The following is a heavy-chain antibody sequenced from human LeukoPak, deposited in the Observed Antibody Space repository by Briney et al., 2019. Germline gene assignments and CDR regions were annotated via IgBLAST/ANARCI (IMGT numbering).Heavy chain of an antibody. Sequence: GASVKVSCKASGYTFTSYGISWVRQAPGQGLEWMGWISAYNGNTNYAQKLQGRVTMTTDTSTSTAYMELRSLRSDDTAVYYCARDLGYCSSTSCLSGPSSGPKYFDYWGQGTLVTVSS. V-gene: IGHV1-18*01. CDR1: GYTFTSYG. CDR3: ARDLGYCSSTSCLSGPSSGPKYFDY. J-gene: IGHJ4*02. CDR2: ISAYNGNT. D-gene: IGHD2-2*01.